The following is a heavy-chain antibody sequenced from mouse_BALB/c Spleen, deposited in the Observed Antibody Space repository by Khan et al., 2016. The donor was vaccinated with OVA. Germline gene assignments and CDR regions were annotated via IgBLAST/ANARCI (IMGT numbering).Heavy chain of an antibody. Sequence: QVQLQQPGAELVRPGASVKLPCKASGYTFTSYWMNWVRQRPRQGLEWIGKINPSDSESHYNEMFKDKATLTVDKSSGKAYMQLSSLTSEDSAVYYCARREKYGYDPSWFAYWGQGTLVTVSA. J-gene: IGHJ3*01. CDR3: ARREKYGYDPSWFAY. CDR1: GYTFTSYW. V-gene: IGHV1-52*01. CDR2: INPSDSES. D-gene: IGHD2-2*01.